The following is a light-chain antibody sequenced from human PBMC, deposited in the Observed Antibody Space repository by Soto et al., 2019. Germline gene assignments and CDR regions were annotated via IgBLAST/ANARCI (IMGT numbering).Light chain of an antibody. CDR1: QNIGKY. V-gene: IGKV1-39*01. CDR2: AAS. CDR3: RQSYGGPPYT. J-gene: IGKJ2*01. Sequence: DIQMTQSPSSLSASVGDRVTITCRASQNIGKYLTWYQQKPGKAPKLLMYAASTLQSGVPSRFGGSGSGTDFTLTISNLQPEDFATYYCRQSYGGPPYTFGQGTRLEIK.